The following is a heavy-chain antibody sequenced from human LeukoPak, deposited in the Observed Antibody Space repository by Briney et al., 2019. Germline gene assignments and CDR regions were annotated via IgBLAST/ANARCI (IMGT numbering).Heavy chain of an antibody. J-gene: IGHJ2*01. CDR1: GYTFTSYG. CDR2: SSAYNGNT. D-gene: IGHD5-12*01. CDR3: ARRGYSGYDLGWYFDL. V-gene: IGHV1-18*01. Sequence: ASVKVSCKASGYTFTSYGISWVRQAPGQGLEWMGWSSAYNGNTNYAQKLQGRVTMTTDTSTSTAYMELRSLRSDDTAVYYCARRGYSGYDLGWYFDLWGRGTLVTVSS.